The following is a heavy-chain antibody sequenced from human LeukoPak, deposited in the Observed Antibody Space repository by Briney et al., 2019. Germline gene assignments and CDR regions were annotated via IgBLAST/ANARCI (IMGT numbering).Heavy chain of an antibody. J-gene: IGHJ4*02. CDR1: DDSISTNSYY. Sequence: LESLTLTCTVSDDSISTNSYYWSWIRQPPGKGLECIGTLHFSGTPYYSPSLNNRISISVDTSKKQFSLKLRSVTATDTAVYYCTRGGDPYKVGNFWGQGTLVTVSS. CDR3: TRGGDPYKVGNF. CDR2: LHFSGTP. V-gene: IGHV4-39*01. D-gene: IGHD2-21*01.